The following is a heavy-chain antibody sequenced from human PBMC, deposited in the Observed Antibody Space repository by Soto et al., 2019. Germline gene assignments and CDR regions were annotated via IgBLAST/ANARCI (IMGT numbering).Heavy chain of an antibody. CDR1: GYIFTSYD. CDR3: ARGTVVTHFDY. D-gene: IGHD2-15*01. J-gene: IGHJ4*02. CDR2: INAGNGNT. Sequence: QVQLVQSGAEEKKPWASVKVSFKSSGYIFTSYDMHWVREAPGQRIEWMGWINAGNGNTKYSQKFQGRVTITRDTSASTAYMELSSLRSEDTAVYYCARGTVVTHFDYWGQGTLVTVSS. V-gene: IGHV1-3*05.